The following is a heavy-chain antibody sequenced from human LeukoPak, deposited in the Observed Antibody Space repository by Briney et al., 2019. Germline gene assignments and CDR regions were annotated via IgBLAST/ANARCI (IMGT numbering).Heavy chain of an antibody. V-gene: IGHV1-46*01. J-gene: IGHJ4*02. Sequence: ASVKVSCKASGYTFTSYYMHWVRQAPGQGLEWMGIINPSGGSTSYAQKFQGRVTMTRDTSTSTVYMELSSLRSEDTAVYYCARTTYGDYADLDPYADFWGQGTLVTVSS. D-gene: IGHD4-17*01. CDR3: ARTTYGDYADLDPYADF. CDR1: GYTFTSYY. CDR2: INPSGGST.